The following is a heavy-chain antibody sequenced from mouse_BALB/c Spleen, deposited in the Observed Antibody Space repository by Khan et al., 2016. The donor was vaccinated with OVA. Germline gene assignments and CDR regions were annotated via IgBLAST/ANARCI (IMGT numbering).Heavy chain of an antibody. Sequence: QIQLVQSGPELKKPGETVKISCKASGYTFTNYGINWVKQAPGKGLKWMGWINTNTGEPTYAEEFKGRFAFSLETSASTAYLQLNNLKNEDTATYFGARGNYYGSNSWFAYWGQGTLVTVSA. D-gene: IGHD1-1*01. V-gene: IGHV9-3*02. CDR1: GYTFTNYG. J-gene: IGHJ3*01. CDR2: INTNTGEP. CDR3: ARGNYYGSNSWFAY.